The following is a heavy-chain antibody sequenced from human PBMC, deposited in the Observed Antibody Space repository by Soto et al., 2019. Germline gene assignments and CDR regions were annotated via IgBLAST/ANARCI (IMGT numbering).Heavy chain of an antibody. J-gene: IGHJ2*01. CDR3: ARRGGDVFWYFDL. CDR2: IYYSGST. CDR1: GGSISSYY. Sequence: QVQLQESGPGLVKPSETLSLTCTVSGGSISSYYWSWIRQPPGKGLEWIGYIYYSGSTNYNPSLKSRVTISVATSNNQFSLKLSSVTAADTAVYYGARRGGDVFWYFDLWGRGTLVTVSS. V-gene: IGHV4-59*08. D-gene: IGHD3-10*01.